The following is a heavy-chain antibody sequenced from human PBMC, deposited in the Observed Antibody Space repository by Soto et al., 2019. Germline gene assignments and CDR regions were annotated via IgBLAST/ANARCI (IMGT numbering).Heavy chain of an antibody. Sequence: SETLSLTCAVYGGSFSGYQWSWIRQSPGKGLEWIGEINQSVSTTYNPSLKSRVTISVDTSKNQFSLRLGSVTAADTALYYCARGDRLASSPSGIAARLFLRGSFWFDPWGQGKRVTVSS. CDR3: ARGDRLASSPSGIAARLFLRGSFWFDP. J-gene: IGHJ5*02. V-gene: IGHV4-34*01. CDR1: GGSFSGYQ. D-gene: IGHD6-6*01. CDR2: INQSVST.